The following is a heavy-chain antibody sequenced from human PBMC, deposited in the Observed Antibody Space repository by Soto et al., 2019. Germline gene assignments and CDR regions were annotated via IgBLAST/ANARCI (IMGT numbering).Heavy chain of an antibody. J-gene: IGHJ6*02. V-gene: IGHV3-33*01. CDR1: GFTFSSYG. Sequence: GSLRLSCAASGFTFSSYGMHWVRQAPGKGLEWVAVIWYDGSNKYYADSVKGRFTISRDNSKNTLYLQMNSLRAEDTAVYYCARERGYIVVVPAAPRRYYYYGMDVWGQGTTVTVSS. D-gene: IGHD2-2*01. CDR2: IWYDGSNK. CDR3: ARERGYIVVVPAAPRRYYYYGMDV.